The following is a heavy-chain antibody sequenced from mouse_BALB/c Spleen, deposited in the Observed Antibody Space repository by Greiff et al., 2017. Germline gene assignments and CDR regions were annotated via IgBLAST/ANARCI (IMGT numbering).Heavy chain of an antibody. CDR3: ARGRDGYYGAY. Sequence: DVHLVESGGGLVKPGGSLKLSCAASGFTFSSYAMSWVRQTPEKRLEWVASISSGGSTYYPDSVKGRFTISRDNARNILYLQMSSLRSEDTAMYYCARGRDGYYGAYWGQGTLVTVSA. V-gene: IGHV5-6-5*01. CDR2: ISSGGST. CDR1: GFTFSSYA. J-gene: IGHJ3*01. D-gene: IGHD2-3*01.